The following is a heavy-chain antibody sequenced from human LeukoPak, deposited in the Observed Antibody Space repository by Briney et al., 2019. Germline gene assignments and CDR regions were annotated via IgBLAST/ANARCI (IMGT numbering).Heavy chain of an antibody. D-gene: IGHD6-13*01. J-gene: IGHJ5*02. CDR2: INHSGST. Sequence: PSHTLSPTCALYAASFAGHYWRCIRQPPRNRRECLGEINHSGSTNYNPSLKSRVTISVDTSKNQFSLKLSSVTAADTAVYYCARGTGQQLQHNWFDPWGQGTLVTVSS. CDR3: ARGTGQQLQHNWFDP. CDR1: AASFAGHY. V-gene: IGHV4-34*01.